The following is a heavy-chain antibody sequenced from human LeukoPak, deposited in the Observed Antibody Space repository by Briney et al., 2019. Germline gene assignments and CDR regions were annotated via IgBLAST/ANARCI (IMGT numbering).Heavy chain of an antibody. J-gene: IGHJ6*02. CDR3: ARSNYDILTGYYYYYGMDV. CDR2: ISYDGSNK. D-gene: IGHD3-9*01. CDR1: GFTFSSYA. V-gene: IGHV3-30-3*01. Sequence: GGSLRLSCAASGFTFSSYAMHWVRQAPGKGLEWVAVISYDGSNKYYADSVKGRFTISRDNSKNTLYLQMNSLRAEDTAVYYCARSNYDILTGYYYYYGMDVWGQGTTVTVSS.